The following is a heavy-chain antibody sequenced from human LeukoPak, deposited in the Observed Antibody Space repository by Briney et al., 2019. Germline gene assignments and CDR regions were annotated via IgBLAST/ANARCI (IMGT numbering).Heavy chain of an antibody. D-gene: IGHD3-10*01. CDR2: IKQDGSEK. Sequence: GGSLRLSCTASGFTISSYWMSWVRQAPGKGLEWVANIKQDGSEKYCVDSVKGRFTISRDNAKNSLYLQMNSLRAEDTAVYYRARGTHYYGSGSYSPEQYFQHWGQGTLVTVSS. J-gene: IGHJ1*01. CDR1: GFTISSYW. CDR3: ARGTHYYGSGSYSPEQYFQH. V-gene: IGHV3-7*03.